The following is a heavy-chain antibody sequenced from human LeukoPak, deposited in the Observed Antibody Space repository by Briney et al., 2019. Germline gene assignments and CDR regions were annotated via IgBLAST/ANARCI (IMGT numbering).Heavy chain of an antibody. CDR2: IHPIIGNP. Sequence: ASVKVSCKASGYTFTSYSLHWVRQAPGQGLEWMGWIHPIIGNPTYAQNFPGRFIFSLDTSISTSYLELSSLKAEDTAVYFCARAFQSLGGLSLPDYWGQGTLLTVSS. V-gene: IGHV7-4-1*02. CDR1: GYTFTSYS. D-gene: IGHD3-16*02. J-gene: IGHJ4*02. CDR3: ARAFQSLGGLSLPDY.